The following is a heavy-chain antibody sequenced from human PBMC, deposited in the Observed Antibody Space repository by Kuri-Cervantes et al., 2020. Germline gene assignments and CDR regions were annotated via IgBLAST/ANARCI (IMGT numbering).Heavy chain of an antibody. D-gene: IGHD6-13*01. CDR3: ARGRSSWYSSRPTTWYYYYGMDV. J-gene: IGHJ6*02. Sequence: SETLSLTCTVSGGSISSYYWSWIRQPAGKGLEWIGRIYTSGSTNYNPSLKSRVTISADTSKNQFSLKLSSVTATDTAVYYCARGRSSWYSSRPTTWYYYYGMDVWGQGTTVTVSS. CDR1: GGSISSYY. CDR2: IYTSGST. V-gene: IGHV4-4*07.